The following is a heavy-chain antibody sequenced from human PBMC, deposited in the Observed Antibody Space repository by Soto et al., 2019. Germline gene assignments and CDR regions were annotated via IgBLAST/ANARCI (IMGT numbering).Heavy chain of an antibody. CDR1: GFVFADAW. Sequence: WGSLRLSCAAAGFVFADAWMNWVRQAPGKGLEWVGRIKSKADGGTIDYAAVVKGRFTISRDDSDSTVYLQMSSLKIEDTAVYYCCPSSWFIYWGQGTLVTVSS. CDR3: CPSSWFIY. J-gene: IGHJ4*02. CDR2: IKSKADGGTI. D-gene: IGHD2-2*01. V-gene: IGHV3-15*07.